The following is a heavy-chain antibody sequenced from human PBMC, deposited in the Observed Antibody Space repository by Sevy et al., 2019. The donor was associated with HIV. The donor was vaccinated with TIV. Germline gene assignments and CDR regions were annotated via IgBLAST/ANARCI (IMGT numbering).Heavy chain of an antibody. D-gene: IGHD3-22*01. Sequence: GGSLRLSCAVSGFTLTSYAMNWDRQAPGKGLEWVSGVSGSGGSTYYADSVKGRFTISRDNSRNTLYLQINSLRAEDTAVYYCVKDVAYDNTYLDYWGQGTLVTVSS. CDR1: GFTLTSYA. J-gene: IGHJ4*02. CDR3: VKDVAYDNTYLDY. CDR2: VSGSGGST. V-gene: IGHV3-23*01.